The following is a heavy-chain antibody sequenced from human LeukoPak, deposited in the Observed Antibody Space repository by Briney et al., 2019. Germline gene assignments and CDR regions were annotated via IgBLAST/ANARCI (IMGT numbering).Heavy chain of an antibody. V-gene: IGHV3-9*01. Sequence: GGSLRLSCAASGFTFDDYAMDWVRQAPGKGLEWVSGISWNSGRIGYADSVKGRFTVSRDNAKNSLYLQMNSLRAEDTALYYCAKGLSQGYYYGMDVWGEGTTVTVSS. CDR1: GFTFDDYA. CDR2: ISWNSGRI. D-gene: IGHD6-19*01. CDR3: AKGLSQGYYYGMDV. J-gene: IGHJ6*04.